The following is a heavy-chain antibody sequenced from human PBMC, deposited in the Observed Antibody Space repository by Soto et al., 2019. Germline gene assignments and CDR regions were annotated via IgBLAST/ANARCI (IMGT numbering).Heavy chain of an antibody. CDR2: ISGSGGST. Sequence: PGGSLRLSCAASGFPFSSYAMSWVRQAPGKGLEWVSAISGSGGSTYYADSVKGRFTISRDNSKNTLYLQMNSLRAEDTAVYYCAKGDHGYYDILTGYYPPPNYFDYWGQGTLVTVSS. D-gene: IGHD3-9*01. V-gene: IGHV3-23*01. CDR3: AKGDHGYYDILTGYYPPPNYFDY. J-gene: IGHJ4*02. CDR1: GFPFSSYA.